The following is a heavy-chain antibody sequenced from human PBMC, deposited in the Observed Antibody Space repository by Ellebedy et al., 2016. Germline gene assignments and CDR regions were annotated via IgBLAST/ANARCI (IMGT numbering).Heavy chain of an antibody. CDR2: VFHTGTT. V-gene: IGHV4-59*02. D-gene: IGHD6-19*01. Sequence: SETLSLTCNVSGGSVSSDYWNWIRRPPGKGLEWVGYVFHTGTTNYNPSLKSRVTMSVDTSKSQFSLRLTSVTAADTAVYYCAKWNGGWYAFEVWGQGTMVTVSS. CDR1: GGSVSSDY. CDR3: AKWNGGWYAFEV. J-gene: IGHJ3*01.